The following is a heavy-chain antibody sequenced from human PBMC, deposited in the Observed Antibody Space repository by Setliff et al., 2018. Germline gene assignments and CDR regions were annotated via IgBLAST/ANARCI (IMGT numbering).Heavy chain of an antibody. D-gene: IGHD1-26*01. CDR1: GFTFSSYS. CDR2: ISSSSSTI. J-gene: IGHJ4*02. V-gene: IGHV3-48*01. CDR3: ARDRGSGSYFLRYFDY. Sequence: GESLRLSCAASGFTFSSYSMNWVRQAPGKGLEWVSYISSSSSTIYYADSVKGRFTISRDNAKNSLYLQMNSLRAEDTAVYYCARDRGSGSYFLRYFDYWGQGTRVTVSS.